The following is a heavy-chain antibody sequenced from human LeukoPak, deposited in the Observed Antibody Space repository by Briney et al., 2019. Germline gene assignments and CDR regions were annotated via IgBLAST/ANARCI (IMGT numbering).Heavy chain of an antibody. D-gene: IGHD1-7*01. CDR3: AKDYRYNWNYYFDY. CDR2: ISGSGGST. Sequence: GGSLRLSCAASGFTFSSYAMSWVRQAPGKGLEWVSAISGSGGSTYYADSVKGRFAISRDNSKNTLYLQMNSLRAEDTAVYYCAKDYRYNWNYYFDYWGQGTLVTVSS. V-gene: IGHV3-23*01. J-gene: IGHJ4*02. CDR1: GFTFSSYA.